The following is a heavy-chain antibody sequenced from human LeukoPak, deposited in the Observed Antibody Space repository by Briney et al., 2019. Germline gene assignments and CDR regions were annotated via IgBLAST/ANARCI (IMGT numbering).Heavy chain of an antibody. CDR2: INPDTGGT. Sequence: ASVTVSCKASGGTFTNYAINWVRQAPGQGLEWMGWINPDTGGTTYAQKFQGRVTLTSDTSISTAYMELSGLSSVDTAECYGARDRNGPGYSREFDFGGQGTLVTVS. J-gene: IGHJ4*02. CDR3: ARDRNGPGYSREFDF. CDR1: GGTFTNYA. V-gene: IGHV1-2*02. D-gene: IGHD6-13*01.